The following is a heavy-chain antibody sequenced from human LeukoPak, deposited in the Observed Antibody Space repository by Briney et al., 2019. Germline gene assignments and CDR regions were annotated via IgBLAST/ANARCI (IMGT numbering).Heavy chain of an antibody. CDR1: GDSVSSDRAA. D-gene: IGHD3/OR15-3a*01. Sequence: SQTLSLTCAISGDSVSSDRAAWTWIRQSPSRGLEWLGRTYYRCKWYKDSAVYMKSRIIVNADTSKNQFSLQLNSVTPEDAAVYYCARDMDWSFEFWGQGTLVTVSS. CDR3: ARDMDWSFEF. J-gene: IGHJ4*02. V-gene: IGHV6-1*01. CDR2: TYYRCKWYK.